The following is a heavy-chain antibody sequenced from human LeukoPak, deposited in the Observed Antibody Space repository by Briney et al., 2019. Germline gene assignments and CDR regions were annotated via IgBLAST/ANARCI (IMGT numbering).Heavy chain of an antibody. CDR2: INHSGST. CDR1: GGSFSGYY. CDR3: ARVWDYDFWSGYDY. Sequence: PSETLSLTCAVYGGSFSGYYWSWIRQPPGKGLEWIGEINHSGSTNYNPSLKSRVTISVDTSKNQFSLKLSSVTAADTAVYYCARVWDYDFWSGYDYWGQGTLVTVSS. D-gene: IGHD3-3*01. V-gene: IGHV4-34*01. J-gene: IGHJ4*02.